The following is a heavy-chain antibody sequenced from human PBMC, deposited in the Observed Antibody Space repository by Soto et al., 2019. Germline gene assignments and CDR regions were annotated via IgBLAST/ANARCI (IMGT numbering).Heavy chain of an antibody. CDR3: ARDLVSEGDY. J-gene: IGHJ4*02. Sequence: PGGSLRLSCAASGFTFSSYSMNWVRQAPGKGLEWVSYISSSSSTIYYADSVKGRFTISRDNAKNSLYLQMNSLRAEDTAVYYCARDLVSEGDYWGQGTLVTVS. V-gene: IGHV3-48*01. CDR2: ISSSSSTI. D-gene: IGHD1-26*01. CDR1: GFTFSSYS.